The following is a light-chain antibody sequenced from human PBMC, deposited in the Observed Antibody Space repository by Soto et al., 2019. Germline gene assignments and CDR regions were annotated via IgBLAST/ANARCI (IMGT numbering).Light chain of an antibody. CDR2: DAS. CDR3: QRYKSYPYP. Sequence: DIQMTQSPSTLSASVGDRVTIACRANQNIGRWLAWYQQKPGKAPNLVIYDASSGGSGVPSWFSGSGSGTELTLTIISLPPDDFRHYSCQRYKSYPYPSGQRKKLEI. CDR1: QNIGRW. V-gene: IGKV1-5*01. J-gene: IGKJ2*01.